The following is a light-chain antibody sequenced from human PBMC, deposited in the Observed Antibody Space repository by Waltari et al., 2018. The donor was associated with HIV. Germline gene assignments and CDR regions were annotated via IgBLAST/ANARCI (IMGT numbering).Light chain of an antibody. J-gene: IGKJ4*01. CDR3: QQYGSSSDT. CDR2: GAS. Sequence: EIVLTQSPGTLSLSPGERATLSCRASPSVSSNYLAWYQQKPGQAPRLLIYGASNRATGISDRFSGSGYGTDFTLTISRLEPEDFAVYYCQQYGSSSDTFGGGTKVEIK. V-gene: IGKV3-20*01. CDR1: PSVSSNY.